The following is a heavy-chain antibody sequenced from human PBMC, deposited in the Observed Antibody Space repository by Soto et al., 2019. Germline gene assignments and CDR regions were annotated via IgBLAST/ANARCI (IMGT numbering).Heavy chain of an antibody. CDR2: IKQDGSEK. D-gene: IGHD1-26*01. CDR1: GFTFSSYW. Sequence: EVQLVEAGGGLVQPGGSLRLSCAASGFTFSSYWMSWVRQAPGKGLEWVANIKQDGSEKYYVDSVKGRFTISRDNAKNSLYLQMNSLRSEDTAVYYCARDGRDLLGDFDIWGQGTMVTVSS. J-gene: IGHJ3*02. CDR3: ARDGRDLLGDFDI. V-gene: IGHV3-7*03.